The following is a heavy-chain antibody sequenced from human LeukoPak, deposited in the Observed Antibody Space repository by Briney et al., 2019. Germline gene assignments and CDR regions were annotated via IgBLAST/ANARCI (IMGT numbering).Heavy chain of an antibody. CDR1: GFTFSSYR. D-gene: IGHD6-25*01. V-gene: IGHV3-21*01. J-gene: IGHJ6*03. CDR3: ARDGTPIYNSGWVYMDV. CDR2: ISSSGVYI. Sequence: GGSLRLSCAASGFTFSSYRMNWVRQAPGKGLEWVSSISSSGVYIYYADSLKGRFTISRDNAKDSLYLQMNSLGVEDTAVYYCARDGTPIYNSGWVYMDVWGRGTTVTISS.